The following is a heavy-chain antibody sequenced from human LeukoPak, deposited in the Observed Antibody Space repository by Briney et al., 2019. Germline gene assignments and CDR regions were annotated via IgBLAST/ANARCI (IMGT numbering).Heavy chain of an antibody. CDR2: IYYSGST. CDR3: ARNDYVAWFDP. D-gene: IGHD4-17*01. V-gene: IGHV4-39*01. CDR1: GGSISSSSYY. Sequence: PSETLSLTCTVSGGSISSSSYYWGWIRQPPGKGLEWIGSIYYSGSTYCNPSLKSRVTISVDTSKNQFSLKLSSVTAADTAVYYCARNDYVAWFDPWAREPWSPSPQ. J-gene: IGHJ5*02.